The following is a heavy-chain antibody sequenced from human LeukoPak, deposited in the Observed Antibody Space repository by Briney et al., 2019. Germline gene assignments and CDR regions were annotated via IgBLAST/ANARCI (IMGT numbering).Heavy chain of an antibody. D-gene: IGHD6-13*01. CDR3: ARVTRRFSSSWSSPYRAAFDI. J-gene: IGHJ3*02. V-gene: IGHV4-59*01. Sequence: PSETLSLTCTVSGGSISSYYWSWIRQPPGKGLEWIGYIYYSGSTNYNPSLKSRVTISVDTSKNQFSLKLSSVTAADTAVYYCARVTRRFSSSWSSPYRAAFDIWGQGTMVTVSS. CDR2: IYYSGST. CDR1: GGSISSYY.